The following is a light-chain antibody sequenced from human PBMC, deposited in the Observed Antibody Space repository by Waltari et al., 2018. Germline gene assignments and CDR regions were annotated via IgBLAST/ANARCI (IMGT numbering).Light chain of an antibody. Sequence: EIVLTQSPGTLSLSPGERATLSCRASQSLHTTYLAWYQKKPGQAPRLLIHGASSRATDIPDRFSGSGSGTDFTLTISRLEPEDFAIYYCQQYVTSVTFGGGTKVEI. J-gene: IGKJ4*01. CDR3: QQYVTSVT. CDR1: QSLHTTY. CDR2: GAS. V-gene: IGKV3-20*01.